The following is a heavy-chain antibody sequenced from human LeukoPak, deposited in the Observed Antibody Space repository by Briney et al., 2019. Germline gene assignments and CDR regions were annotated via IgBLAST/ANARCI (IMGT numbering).Heavy chain of an antibody. CDR3: ARDWGVEGRPGYMDV. Sequence: SETLSLTCTVSGYSISSGYYWGWIRQPPGKGLEWIGSIYHSGSTYYNPSLKSRVTILVDTSKNQFSLKLSSVTAADTAVYFCARDWGVEGRPGYMDVWGKGTTVTVSS. J-gene: IGHJ6*03. V-gene: IGHV4-38-2*02. D-gene: IGHD6-6*01. CDR2: IYHSGST. CDR1: GYSISSGYY.